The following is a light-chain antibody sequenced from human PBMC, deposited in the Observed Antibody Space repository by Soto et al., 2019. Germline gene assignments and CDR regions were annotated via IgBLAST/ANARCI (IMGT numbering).Light chain of an antibody. CDR3: LLYYGGAYV. CDR1: TGAVTSSYY. CDR2: STS. V-gene: IGLV7-43*01. J-gene: IGLJ1*01. Sequence: QSVVTLEPSLTVSPGGTVTLTGASSTGAVTSSYYLNWFQQKPGQAPRALMYSTSNKHSWTPARFSGSLLGGKAALTLSGVQPEEEAVYYCLLYYGGAYVFGTGTQLTVI.